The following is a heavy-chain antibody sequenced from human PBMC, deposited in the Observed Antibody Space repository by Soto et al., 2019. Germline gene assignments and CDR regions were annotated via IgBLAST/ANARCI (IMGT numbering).Heavy chain of an antibody. V-gene: IGHV3-74*01. CDR3: VRTSLVVAAAAREDY. Sequence: EVQLVESGGGLVQPGGSLRLSCAASGFTFSSYWMHWVRQAPGKGRVWVSRINSDGSSTSYADSVKGRFTISRDNAKNTLYLQISSLRAEDTAVYYCVRTSLVVAAAAREDYWGQGTLVTVSS. CDR2: INSDGSST. CDR1: GFTFSSYW. J-gene: IGHJ4*02. D-gene: IGHD2-15*01.